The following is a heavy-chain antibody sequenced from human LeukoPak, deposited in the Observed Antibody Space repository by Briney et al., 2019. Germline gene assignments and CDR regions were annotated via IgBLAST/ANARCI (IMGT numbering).Heavy chain of an antibody. V-gene: IGHV3-33*01. CDR3: ASTSGWYEPIDY. CDR2: IWYDGSNK. Sequence: GGSLRLSCAASGFTFSSYGMHWVRQAPGKGLEWVAVIWYDGSNKYYADSVKGRFTISRDNSENTLYLQMNSLRAEDTAVYYCASTSGWYEPIDYWGQGTLVTVSS. CDR1: GFTFSSYG. D-gene: IGHD6-19*01. J-gene: IGHJ4*02.